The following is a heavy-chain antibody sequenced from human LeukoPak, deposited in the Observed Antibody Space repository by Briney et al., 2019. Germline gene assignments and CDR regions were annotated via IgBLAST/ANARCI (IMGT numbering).Heavy chain of an antibody. J-gene: IGHJ4*02. CDR2: ISSSGSTI. CDR1: GFTFSSYE. D-gene: IGHD3-9*01. Sequence: PGGSLRLSCAASGFTFSSYEMNWVRQAPGKGLEWVSYISSSGSTIYYADSVKGQFTISRDNAKNSLYLQMNSLRAEDTAVYYCARKGGRRYFDWLPSGPSDYWGQGTLVTVSS. CDR3: ARKGGRRYFDWLPSGPSDY. V-gene: IGHV3-48*03.